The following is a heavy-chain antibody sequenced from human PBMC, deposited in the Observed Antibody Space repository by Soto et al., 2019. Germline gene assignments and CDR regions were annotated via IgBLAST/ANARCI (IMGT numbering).Heavy chain of an antibody. Sequence: PGGSLRLSCAASGFTFSDYYMNWVRQAPGKGLEWVSYISSSGSTIYYADSVKGRFTISRDNAKNSLYPQMNSLRAEDTAVYYCARDRVNAYDYWGQGTLVTVSS. D-gene: IGHD4-4*01. CDR3: ARDRVNAYDY. CDR1: GFTFSDYY. V-gene: IGHV3-11*04. J-gene: IGHJ4*02. CDR2: ISSSGSTI.